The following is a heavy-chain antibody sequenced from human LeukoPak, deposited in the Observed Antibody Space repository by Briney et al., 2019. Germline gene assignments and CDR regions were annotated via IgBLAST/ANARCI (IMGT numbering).Heavy chain of an antibody. V-gene: IGHV1-8*01. Sequence: ASVKVSCKASGYTFTSYDINWVRQATGQGLEWMGWMNPNGGNTGYAQKFQGRVTMTRNTSISTAYMELSSLRSGDTAVYYCARGPYSSGWYDIYYYYYGMDVWGQGTTVTVSS. J-gene: IGHJ6*02. D-gene: IGHD6-19*01. CDR1: GYTFTSYD. CDR3: ARGPYSSGWYDIYYYYYGMDV. CDR2: MNPNGGNT.